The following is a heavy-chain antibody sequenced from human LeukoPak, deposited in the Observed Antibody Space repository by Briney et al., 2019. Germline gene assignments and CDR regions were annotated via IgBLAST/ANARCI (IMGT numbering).Heavy chain of an antibody. Sequence: GGSLRLSXAASGFTFSSYAMSWVRQAPGKGLEWVSTISGSGGSTYYADSVKGRFTISRDNSKNTLYLQMNSLRAEDTAVYYCARDFWYFDYWGQGTLVTVSS. J-gene: IGHJ4*02. V-gene: IGHV3-23*01. CDR2: ISGSGGST. CDR3: ARDFWYFDY. CDR1: GFTFSSYA.